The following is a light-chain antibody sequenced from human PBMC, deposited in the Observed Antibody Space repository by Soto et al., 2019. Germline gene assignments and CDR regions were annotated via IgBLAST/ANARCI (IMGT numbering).Light chain of an antibody. CDR3: SSYKSDSSYV. Sequence: QSALAQPASVSGSPGQSITISCTGTSSDVGLYDYVSWYQQHPGKAPQLMIYAVSNRPSGVSNRFSASKSGNTASLFISGLQAEEEADYYCSSYKSDSSYVFGSGTKVTV. CDR1: SSDVGLYDY. V-gene: IGLV2-14*01. J-gene: IGLJ1*01. CDR2: AVS.